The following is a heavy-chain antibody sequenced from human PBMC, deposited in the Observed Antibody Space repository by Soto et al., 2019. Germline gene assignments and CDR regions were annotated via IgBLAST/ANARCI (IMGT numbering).Heavy chain of an antibody. J-gene: IGHJ5*02. V-gene: IGHV1-69*01. D-gene: IGHD3-16*02. CDR3: ARASMITFGGVIVRDNWFDP. Sequence: QVQLVQSGAEVKKPGSSVKVSCKASGGTFSSYAISWVRQAPGQGLEWMGGIIPIFGTANYAQKFQGRVTIAADESTSTAYMELSSLRSEDTAVYYCARASMITFGGVIVRDNWFDPWGQGTLVTVSS. CDR2: IIPIFGTA. CDR1: GGTFSSYA.